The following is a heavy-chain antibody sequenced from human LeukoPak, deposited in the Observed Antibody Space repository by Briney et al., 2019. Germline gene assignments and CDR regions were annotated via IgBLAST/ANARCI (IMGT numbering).Heavy chain of an antibody. CDR3: ARPLWFRELGSFGY. V-gene: IGHV4-59*08. CDR2: INYSGST. Sequence: SETLSLTCTVSGGSISSYYWSWIRQPPGKGLEWIGYINYSGSTNYNPSLKSRVTISVDTSKNQFSLKLSSVTAADTAVYYCARPLWFRELGSFGYWGQGTLVTVSS. CDR1: GGSISSYY. D-gene: IGHD3-10*01. J-gene: IGHJ4*02.